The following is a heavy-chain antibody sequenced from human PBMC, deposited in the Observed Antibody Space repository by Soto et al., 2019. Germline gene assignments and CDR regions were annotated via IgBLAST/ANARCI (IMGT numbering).Heavy chain of an antibody. D-gene: IGHD6-6*01. CDR3: ARHDSSSSLYNCFDY. CDR2: IYYPGST. V-gene: IGHV4-39*01. CDR1: GSSFSRSSYS. J-gene: IGHJ4*02. Sequence: SETLSLTSTRSGSSFSRSSYSSGWIRQPPGKGLEWIGSIYYPGSTSYNPSLKSRVTISVDTSKNQFSLKLSSVTAADTAVYYCARHDSSSSLYNCFDYWGQGTLVTVSS.